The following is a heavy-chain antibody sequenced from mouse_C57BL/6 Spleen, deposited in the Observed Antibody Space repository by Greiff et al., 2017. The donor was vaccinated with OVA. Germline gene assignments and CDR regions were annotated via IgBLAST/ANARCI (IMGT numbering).Heavy chain of an antibody. CDR2: IRNKANNHAT. CDR1: GFTFSDAW. J-gene: IGHJ3*01. CDR3: TPLGYDDAWFAY. D-gene: IGHD2-2*01. Sequence: EVQVVESGGGLVQPGGSMKLSCAASGFTFSDAWMDWVRQSPEKGLEWVAEIRNKANNHATYYAESVKGRFTISRDDSKSSVYLQMNSLRAEDTGIYYCTPLGYDDAWFAYWGQGTLVTVSA. V-gene: IGHV6-6*01.